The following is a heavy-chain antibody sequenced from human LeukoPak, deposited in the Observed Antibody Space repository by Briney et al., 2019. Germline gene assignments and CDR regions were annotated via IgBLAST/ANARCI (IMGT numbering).Heavy chain of an antibody. CDR3: ATLNTDGWYFDN. Sequence: SQTRSLTRAISSHSLSSTHWWNWVRQPPGKGLEWMGESYHSGSTHYKQSLKSRVSISIDKSKNHISLNLGSVTAADAAVSYCATLNTDGWYFDNWGQGTLVTVSS. CDR2: SYHSGST. J-gene: IGHJ4*02. V-gene: IGHV4-4*02. CDR1: SHSLSSTHW. D-gene: IGHD5-24*01.